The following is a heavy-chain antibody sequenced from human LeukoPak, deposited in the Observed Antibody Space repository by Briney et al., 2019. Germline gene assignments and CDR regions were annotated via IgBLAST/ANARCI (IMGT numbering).Heavy chain of an antibody. CDR3: AKRYCSSTTSYDDRGAFDY. CDR2: IYHSVST. J-gene: IGHJ4*02. Sequence: SESLSLTSTVSGYSTSSGNYWDWTRQPPGKGLEWIGSIYHSVSTYYTPSIKRRVTIAVNTSKNQFSLELSSVAAEDTAVYYCAKRYCSSTTSYDDRGAFDYWGQGTLVTVSS. V-gene: IGHV4-38-2*02. D-gene: IGHD2-2*01. CDR1: GYSTSSGNY.